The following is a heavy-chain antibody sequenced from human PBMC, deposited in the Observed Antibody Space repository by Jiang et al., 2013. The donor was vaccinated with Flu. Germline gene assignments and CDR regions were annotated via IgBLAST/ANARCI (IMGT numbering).Heavy chain of an antibody. CDR2: ISGGGEST. Sequence: RLSCAASGYTFSSYAMSWVRQAPGKGLEWVSGISGGGESTYYADSVKGRFTISRDKSKNTLYLQMNSLRAGDTALYYCAKLVDYFDSSGYFDYWGQGTLVTVSS. CDR1: GYTFSSYA. D-gene: IGHD3-22*01. V-gene: IGHV3-23*01. J-gene: IGHJ4*02. CDR3: AKLVDYFDSSGYFDY.